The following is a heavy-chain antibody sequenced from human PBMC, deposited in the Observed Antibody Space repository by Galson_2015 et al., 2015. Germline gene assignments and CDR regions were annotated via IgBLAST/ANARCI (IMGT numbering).Heavy chain of an antibody. CDR1: GFTFDDYA. CDR2: ISWNSGSI. Sequence: SLRLSCAASGFTFDDYAMHWVRQAPGKGLEWVSGISWNSGSIGYADSVKGRFTTSRDNAKNSLYLQMNSLRAEDTALYYCAKDTSVYYYYYGMDGWGQGTTVTVAS. J-gene: IGHJ6*02. CDR3: AKDTSVYYYYYGMDG. V-gene: IGHV3-9*01. D-gene: IGHD6-6*01.